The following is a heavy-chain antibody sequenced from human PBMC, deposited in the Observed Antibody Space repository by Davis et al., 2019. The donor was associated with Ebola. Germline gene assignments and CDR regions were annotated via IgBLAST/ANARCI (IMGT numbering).Heavy chain of an antibody. Sequence: PGGSLRLSCAASGFTFSRYAMSWVRQAPGKGLQWVSAISGRGISTYYADSVKGRFTISRDNSKNTLYLQMNSLRAEDTAVYYCATDLVGAAEGYFDYWGQGTLVTVSS. J-gene: IGHJ4*02. V-gene: IGHV3-23*01. CDR3: ATDLVGAAEGYFDY. D-gene: IGHD1-26*01. CDR2: ISGRGIST. CDR1: GFTFSRYA.